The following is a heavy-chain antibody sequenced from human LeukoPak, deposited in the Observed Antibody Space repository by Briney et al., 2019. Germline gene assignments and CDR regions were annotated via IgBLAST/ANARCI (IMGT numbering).Heavy chain of an antibody. CDR3: ARVWHSGSELDY. Sequence: ASVKVSCKASGGTFSSYAISWVRQAPGQGLEWMGWISTYNGNTNYAQKLQGRVTMTTDTSTSTAYMELRSLRSDDTAVYYCARVWHSGSELDYWGQGTLVTVSS. V-gene: IGHV1-18*01. CDR1: GGTFSSYA. CDR2: ISTYNGNT. D-gene: IGHD1-26*01. J-gene: IGHJ4*02.